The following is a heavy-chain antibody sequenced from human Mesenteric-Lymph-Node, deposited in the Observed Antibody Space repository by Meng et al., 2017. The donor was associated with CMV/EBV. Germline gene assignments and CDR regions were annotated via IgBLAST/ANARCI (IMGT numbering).Heavy chain of an antibody. D-gene: IGHD2-2*01. V-gene: IGHV4-34*01. CDR3: ARTTLGYCSSTSCSHDAFDI. CDR2: INHSGST. CDR1: GGSISNYY. Sequence: SETLSLTCTVSGGSISNYYWSWIRQPPGKGLEWIGEINHSGSTNYNPSLKSRVTISVDTSKNQFSLKLSSVTAADTAVYYCARTTLGYCSSTSCSHDAFDIWGQGTMVTVSS. J-gene: IGHJ3*02.